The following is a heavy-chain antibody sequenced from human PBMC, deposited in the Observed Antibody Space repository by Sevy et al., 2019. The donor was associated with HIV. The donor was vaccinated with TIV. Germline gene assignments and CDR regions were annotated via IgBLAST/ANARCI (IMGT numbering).Heavy chain of an antibody. CDR3: ARDLYSGSYHEDY. J-gene: IGHJ4*02. D-gene: IGHD1-26*01. V-gene: IGHV3-7*01. Sequence: GGSLRLSCAASGFTLSSYWMSRVRQAPWKGLEWVANINQDGSAIDYVDSVKGRFTISRDNAKNSLYLQMNSLRADDTAIYYCARDLYSGSYHEDYWGQGTLVTVSS. CDR1: GFTLSSYW. CDR2: INQDGSAI.